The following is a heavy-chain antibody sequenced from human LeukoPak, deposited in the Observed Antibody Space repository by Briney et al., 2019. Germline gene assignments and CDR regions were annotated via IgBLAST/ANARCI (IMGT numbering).Heavy chain of an antibody. J-gene: IGHJ4*02. CDR1: GYTFTSYD. CDR2: MNPNSGNT. D-gene: IGHD2-21*01. V-gene: IGHV1-8*01. Sequence: ASVKVSCKASGYTFTSYDINWVRQATGQGLEWMGRMNPNSGNTGYAQKFQGRVTITRSTSISTAYMELSSLRFEDTAVYYCTRSVRNGHIDYWGQGTLVTVSS. CDR3: TRSVRNGHIDY.